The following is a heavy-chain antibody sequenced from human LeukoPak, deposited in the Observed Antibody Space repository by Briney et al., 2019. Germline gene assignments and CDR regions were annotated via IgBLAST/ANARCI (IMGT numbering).Heavy chain of an antibody. CDR2: INPNSGAT. Sequence: ASVKVSCKASGYTFTAFYMHWVRQAPGQGLEWMGWINPNSGATNYAQKFKGRVTMTRHTSISTAYMELSRLRSDDTAVYYCARAHLIAAAGYNWFDPWGQGTLVTVSS. CDR3: ARAHLIAAAGYNWFDP. J-gene: IGHJ5*02. V-gene: IGHV1-2*02. CDR1: GYTFTAFY. D-gene: IGHD6-13*01.